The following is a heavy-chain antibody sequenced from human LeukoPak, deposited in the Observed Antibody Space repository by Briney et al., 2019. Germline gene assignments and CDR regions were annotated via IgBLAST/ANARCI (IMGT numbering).Heavy chain of an antibody. CDR2: ISAYNGNT. J-gene: IGHJ6*03. V-gene: IGHV1-18*01. D-gene: IGHD4-23*01. CDR1: GYTFTSYG. Sequence: ASVKVSCKASGYTFTSYGISWVRQAPGQGLEWMGWISAYNGNTNYAKKLQGRVTMTTDTSTCTAYMELRSLRSDDTAVYYCARDVTPTEFYYYYMDVWGKGTTVTVSS. CDR3: ARDVTPTEFYYYYMDV.